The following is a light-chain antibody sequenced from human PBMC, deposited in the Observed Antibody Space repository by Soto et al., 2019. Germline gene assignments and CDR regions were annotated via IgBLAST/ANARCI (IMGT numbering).Light chain of an antibody. CDR2: GAS. CDR3: QQYGSSPPIT. J-gene: IGKJ5*01. CDR1: QSVSSSH. Sequence: EIVLTQSPGTLSLSPGERATLSCRASQSVSSSHLAWYQQQPGQAPRLLIYGASSRATGITDRFSGSGAGTDFTLTISRLEPEDFAVHYCQQYGSSPPITFGQGTRLEIK. V-gene: IGKV3-20*01.